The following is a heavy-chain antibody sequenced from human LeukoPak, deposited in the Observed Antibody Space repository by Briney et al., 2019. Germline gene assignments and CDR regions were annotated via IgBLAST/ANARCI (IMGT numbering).Heavy chain of an antibody. V-gene: IGHV3-23*01. CDR1: GFTFSSYA. CDR3: AKDALRGYSYGHDAFDI. CDR2: ISGSGGST. J-gene: IGHJ3*02. Sequence: GGSLRLSCAASGFTFSSYAMSWVRQAPGKGLEWVSAISGSGGSTYYADSVKGRFTISRDNSKNTLYLQMNGLRAEDTAVYYCAKDALRGYSYGHDAFDIWGQGTMVTVSS. D-gene: IGHD5-18*01.